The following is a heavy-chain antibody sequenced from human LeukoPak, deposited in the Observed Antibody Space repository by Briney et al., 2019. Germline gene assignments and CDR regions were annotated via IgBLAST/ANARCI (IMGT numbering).Heavy chain of an antibody. CDR1: GGSISSSSYY. Sequence: SETLSLTCTVSGGSISSSSYYWGWIRQPPGKGLEWIGSIYYSGSTYYNPSLESRVTISVDTSKNQFSLKLSSVTAADTAVYYCARGRIAVAGTGSYYFDYWGQGTLVTVSS. V-gene: IGHV4-39*07. CDR3: ARGRIAVAGTGSYYFDY. J-gene: IGHJ4*02. D-gene: IGHD6-19*01. CDR2: IYYSGST.